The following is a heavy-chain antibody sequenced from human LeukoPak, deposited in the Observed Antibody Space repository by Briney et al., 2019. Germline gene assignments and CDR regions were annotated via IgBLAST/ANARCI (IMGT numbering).Heavy chain of an antibody. D-gene: IGHD2-15*01. CDR1: GFTFSSYS. J-gene: IGHJ4*02. CDR3: AKTVVAAPPFDY. V-gene: IGHV3-48*01. Sequence: GGSLRLPCAASGFTFSSYSMNWVRQAPGKGLEWVSYISSSSSTLYYADSVKGRFTISRDNSKNTLYLQMNSLRAEDTAVYYCAKTVVAAPPFDYWGQGTLVTVSS. CDR2: ISSSSSTL.